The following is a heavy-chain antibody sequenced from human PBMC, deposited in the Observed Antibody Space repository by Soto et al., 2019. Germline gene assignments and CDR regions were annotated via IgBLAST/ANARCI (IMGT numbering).Heavy chain of an antibody. J-gene: IGHJ4*02. V-gene: IGHV4-61*01. CDR1: GDFVSKGSYH. Sequence: SQTLSLTCIVSGDFVSKGSYHCGWIRHPAWSGLEWMGLTPYTHTPDYKPSLKSRVVTSIGRAKNQFTLKLSSVTATDTAVYFCAKVGWGGDSWGQGTLVTVSS. D-gene: IGHD7-27*01. CDR3: AKVGWGGDS. CDR2: TPYTHTP.